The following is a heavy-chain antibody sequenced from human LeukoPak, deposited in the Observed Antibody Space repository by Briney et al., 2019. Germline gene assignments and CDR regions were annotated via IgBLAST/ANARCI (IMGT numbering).Heavy chain of an antibody. D-gene: IGHD2-15*01. CDR3: ARHSAPFCSDGTCYGGWFDP. J-gene: IGHJ5*02. Sequence: PSETLSLTCTVSGGSITSYFWDWIRQTPGKGLEWLGHVSNTGTTNYNPSLKSRVTISADTSKNQVSLKLTSVTAADTAVYYCARHSAPFCSDGTCYGGWFDPWGQGTLVTVSS. CDR2: VSNTGTT. CDR1: GGSITSYF. V-gene: IGHV4-59*08.